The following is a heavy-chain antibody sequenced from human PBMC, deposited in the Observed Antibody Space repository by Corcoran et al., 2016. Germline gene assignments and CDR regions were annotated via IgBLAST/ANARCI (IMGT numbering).Heavy chain of an antibody. CDR2: IWYDGSNK. CDR1: GFTFSSYG. Sequence: QVQLVESGGGVVQPGRSLRLSCAASGFTFSSYGMHWVRQAPGKGLEWVAVIWYDGSNKYYADSVKGRFTISRDNSKNTLYLQMNSLRAEDTAVYDCARGSSSCYYYFDYWGQGTLVTVSS. D-gene: IGHD3-22*01. CDR3: ARGSSSCYYYFDY. J-gene: IGHJ4*02. V-gene: IGHV3-33*01.